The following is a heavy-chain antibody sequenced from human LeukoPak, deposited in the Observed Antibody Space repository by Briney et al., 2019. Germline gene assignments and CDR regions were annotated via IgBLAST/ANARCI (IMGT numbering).Heavy chain of an antibody. CDR1: GFTFRRHG. Sequence: PGGSLRLSCAASGFTFRRHGMHWVRQAPGKGLEWVAVMSNDGSNKYYADSVKGRFTISRDSSKNTLYLQMNSLRAEDTAVYYCARDQAAYSYGYFDYWGQGTLVTVSS. V-gene: IGHV3-30*03. J-gene: IGHJ4*02. CDR2: MSNDGSNK. CDR3: ARDQAAYSYGYFDY. D-gene: IGHD5-18*01.